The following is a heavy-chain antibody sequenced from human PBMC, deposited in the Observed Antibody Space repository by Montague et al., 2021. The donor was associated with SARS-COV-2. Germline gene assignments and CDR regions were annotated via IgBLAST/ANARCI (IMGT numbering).Heavy chain of an antibody. Sequence: SETLSLTCIVSGGSISSSTYYWGWIRQPPGKGLEWIGSVYYTGSTYYAPSLKSRATMSVDTSKNQFSLILTSVTAADTAVYYCVRLPRPSGSFSVDYWGQGTLVTVSS. CDR1: GGSISSSTYY. D-gene: IGHD1-26*01. V-gene: IGHV4-39*01. CDR3: VRLPRPSGSFSVDY. CDR2: VYYTGST. J-gene: IGHJ4*02.